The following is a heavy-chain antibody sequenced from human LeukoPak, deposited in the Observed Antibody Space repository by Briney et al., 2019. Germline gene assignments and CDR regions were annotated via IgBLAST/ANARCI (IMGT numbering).Heavy chain of an antibody. J-gene: IGHJ4*02. CDR2: INHSGST. Sequence: SETLSLTCAVYGGSFSGYYWSWIRQPPGKGLEWIREINHSGSTNYNPSLKSRVTISVDTSKNQFSLKLSSVTAADTAVYYCARGSRYYYDSSGYYYFDYWGQGTLVTVSS. CDR3: ARGSRYYYDSSGYYYFDY. D-gene: IGHD3-22*01. V-gene: IGHV4-34*01. CDR1: GGSFSGYY.